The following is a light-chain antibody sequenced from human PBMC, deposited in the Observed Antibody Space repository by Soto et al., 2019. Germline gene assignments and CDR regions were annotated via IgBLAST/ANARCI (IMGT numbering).Light chain of an antibody. CDR2: SAS. V-gene: IGKV3-20*01. CDR1: QSVSSSY. CDR3: QQYDRSLPWT. J-gene: IGKJ1*01. Sequence: EIVLTQSPGTLSLSPGERATLSCRASQSVSSSYLAWYQQKPGQAPRLLIYSASIRATDIPDRFSGSESGTDFTLTISRLEPEDFAVYYCQQYDRSLPWTFGQGTKVEIK.